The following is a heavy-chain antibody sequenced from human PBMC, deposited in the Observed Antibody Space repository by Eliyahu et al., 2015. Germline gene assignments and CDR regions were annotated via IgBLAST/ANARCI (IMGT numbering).Heavy chain of an antibody. CDR1: GGSISSSSYY. J-gene: IGHJ4*02. CDR2: IYYSGST. Sequence: QLQLQESGPGLVKPSETLSLTCTVSGGSISSSSYYWGWIRQPPGKGLEWIGSIYYSGSTYYNPSLKSRVTISVDTSKNQFSLKLSSVTAADTAVYYCASIGCSSTSCYRGRGQKLTRNYPFDYWGQGTLVTVSS. V-gene: IGHV4-39*01. D-gene: IGHD2-2*02. CDR3: ASIGCSSTSCYRGRGQKLTRNYPFDY.